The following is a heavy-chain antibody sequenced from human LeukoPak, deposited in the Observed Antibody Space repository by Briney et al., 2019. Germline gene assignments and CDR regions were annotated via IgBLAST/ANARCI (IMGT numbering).Heavy chain of an antibody. Sequence: SSETLSLTCTVSGGSIRSYYWSWIRQPPGKGLEWIGYIYYSGSTNYNPSLKSRVTISVDTSKNQFSLKLSSVTAADTAVYYCARARSYDILTAHASYYYYGMDVWGQGTTVTVSS. J-gene: IGHJ6*02. V-gene: IGHV4-59*01. CDR1: GGSIRSYY. D-gene: IGHD3-9*01. CDR3: ARARSYDILTAHASYYYYGMDV. CDR2: IYYSGST.